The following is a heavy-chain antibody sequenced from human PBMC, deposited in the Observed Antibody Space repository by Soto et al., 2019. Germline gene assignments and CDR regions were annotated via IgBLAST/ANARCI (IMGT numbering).Heavy chain of an antibody. D-gene: IGHD6-6*01. Sequence: GASVKXSCKASGYTFTGYYMHWVRQAPGQGLEWMGWINPNSGGTNYAQKFQGWVTMTRDTSISTAYMELSRLRSDDTAVYYCARGNIAARWYYFDYWGQGTLVTVSS. CDR1: GYTFTGYY. J-gene: IGHJ4*02. V-gene: IGHV1-2*04. CDR3: ARGNIAARWYYFDY. CDR2: INPNSGGT.